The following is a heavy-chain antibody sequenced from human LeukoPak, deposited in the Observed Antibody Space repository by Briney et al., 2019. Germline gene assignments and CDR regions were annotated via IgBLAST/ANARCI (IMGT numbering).Heavy chain of an antibody. CDR3: ARDVAGSGSH. D-gene: IGHD3-10*01. V-gene: IGHV3-74*01. Sequence: LSGGSLRLSCAASGFTFSRYWMHWVRQVPGEGLVWVSRINEYGSTTDYADSVEGRFTISRDNAKNTLYLQMNSLRVEDTAVYYCARDVAGSGSHRGQGTLVTVSS. J-gene: IGHJ4*02. CDR2: INEYGSTT. CDR1: GFTFSRYW.